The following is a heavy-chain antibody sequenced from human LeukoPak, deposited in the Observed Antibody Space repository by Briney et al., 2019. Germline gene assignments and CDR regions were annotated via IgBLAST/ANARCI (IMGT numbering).Heavy chain of an antibody. D-gene: IGHD2-2*01. V-gene: IGHV3-21*01. CDR2: ISSSSSYI. J-gene: IGHJ4*02. CDR3: ARAGNVVVVPAAISDY. Sequence: GGSLRLSRGASGFTFSSYVMDWVRQAPGKGLEWVSSISSSSSYIYYADSVKGRFTISRDNAKNSLYLQMNSLRAEDTAVYYCARAGNVVVVPAAISDYWGQGTLVTVSS. CDR1: GFTFSSYV.